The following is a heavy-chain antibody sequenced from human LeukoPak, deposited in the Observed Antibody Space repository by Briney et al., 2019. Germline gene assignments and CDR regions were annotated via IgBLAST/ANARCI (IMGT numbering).Heavy chain of an antibody. V-gene: IGHV3-74*01. D-gene: IGHD3-22*01. CDR1: GFAFSTYW. CDR3: ARGTMIVVVITLDAFDI. J-gene: IGHJ3*02. Sequence: GGSLRLSCAASGFAFSTYWMHWVRQAPGKGLVWVSRIRTDGGSTYYADSVKGRFTISRDNSKNTLYLQMNSLRAEDTAVYYCARGTMIVVVITLDAFDIWGQGTMVTVSS. CDR2: IRTDGGST.